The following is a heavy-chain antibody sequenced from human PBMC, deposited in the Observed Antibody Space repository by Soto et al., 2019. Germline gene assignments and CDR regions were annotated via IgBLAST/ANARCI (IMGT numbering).Heavy chain of an antibody. CDR1: GGTFSSYT. CDR2: IIPILGIA. V-gene: IGHV1-69*02. J-gene: IGHJ4*02. D-gene: IGHD6-19*01. CDR3: ASQRDVGHWLVRDY. Sequence: SVKVSCKASGGTFSSYTISWVRQAPGQGLEWMGRIIPILGIANYAQKFQGRGTITRDTSASTAYMELSSLGSEDTAVYYCASQRDVGHWLVRDYWGQGALVPVSS.